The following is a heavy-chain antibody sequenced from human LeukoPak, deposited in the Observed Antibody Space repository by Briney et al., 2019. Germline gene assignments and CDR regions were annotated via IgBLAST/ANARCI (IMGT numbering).Heavy chain of an antibody. V-gene: IGHV3-33*01. D-gene: IGHD6-13*01. CDR2: IWYDGSNK. J-gene: IGHJ4*02. CDR3: ARDGYDSSWYHFDY. Sequence: PGGSLRLSCAAPGFTFSSYGMHWVRQAPGKGLEWVAVIWYDGSNKYYADSVKGRLTISRDNAKNSLYLQMNSLRAKDTAVYYCARDGYDSSWYHFDYWGQGILVTVSS. CDR1: GFTFSSYG.